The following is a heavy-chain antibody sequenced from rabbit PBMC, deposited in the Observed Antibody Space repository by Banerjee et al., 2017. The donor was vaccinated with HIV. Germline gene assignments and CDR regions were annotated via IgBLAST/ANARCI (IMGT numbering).Heavy chain of an antibody. CDR2: IYLGSSGST. CDR1: GFSFSSSYY. Sequence: QSLEESGGDLVKPGASLTLTCTASGFSFSSSYYMCWVRQAPGKGLEWIACIYLGSSGSTYYASWAKGRFTISKTSSTTVTLQMTSLTAADTATYFCARDAGGDGYSNDLWGPGTLVTVS. J-gene: IGHJ6*01. D-gene: IGHD7-1*01. V-gene: IGHV1S40*01. CDR3: ARDAGGDGYSNDL.